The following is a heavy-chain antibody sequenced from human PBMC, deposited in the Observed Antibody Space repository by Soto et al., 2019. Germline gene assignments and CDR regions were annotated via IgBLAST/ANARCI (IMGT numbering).Heavy chain of an antibody. CDR1: GFTFSSYS. J-gene: IGHJ6*02. CDR2: ISSSSSYI. D-gene: IGHD6-6*01. V-gene: IGHV3-21*01. Sequence: EVQLVESGGGLVKPGGSLRLSCAASGFTFSSYSMNWVRQAPGKGLEWVSSISSSSSYIYYADSVKGRFTISRDNAKNSLYLQMNSLRAEDTAVYYCARDRSAARPRYDGMDVWGQGTTVTVSS. CDR3: ARDRSAARPRYDGMDV.